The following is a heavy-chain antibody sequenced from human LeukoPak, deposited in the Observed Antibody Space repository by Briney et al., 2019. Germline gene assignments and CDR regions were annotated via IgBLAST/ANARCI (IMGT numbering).Heavy chain of an antibody. V-gene: IGHV4-39*07. D-gene: IGHD4-23*01. CDR3: ARGDYGGMGY. Sequence: SETLSLTCTVSGGSISSSSYYWGWIRQPPGKGLEWIGSIYYSGSTYYNPPLKSRVTISVDTSKNQFSLKLSSVTAADTAVYYSARGDYGGMGYWGQGTLVTVSS. CDR1: GGSISSSSYY. J-gene: IGHJ4*02. CDR2: IYYSGST.